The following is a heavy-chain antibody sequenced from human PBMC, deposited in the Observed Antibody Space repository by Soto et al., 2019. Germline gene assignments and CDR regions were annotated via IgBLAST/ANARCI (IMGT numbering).Heavy chain of an antibody. Sequence: SETLSLTCSVSGGSISSGGYYWSWIRQHPGKGLEWIGYIHYSGSTTYNPSLKSRVTISVDTSKNQFSLNLNSVTAADTALYYCARVSYDNTGSGYFDYWGQGTLVTVSS. CDR2: IHYSGST. D-gene: IGHD3-22*01. J-gene: IGHJ4*02. V-gene: IGHV4-31*03. CDR3: ARVSYDNTGSGYFDY. CDR1: GGSISSGGYY.